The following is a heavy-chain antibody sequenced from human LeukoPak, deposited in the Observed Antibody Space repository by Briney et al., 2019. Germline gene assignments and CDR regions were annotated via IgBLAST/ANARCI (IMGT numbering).Heavy chain of an antibody. CDR3: AKVEGGGLDY. J-gene: IGHJ4*02. V-gene: IGHV3-23*01. CDR1: GLTFSSYA. Sequence: GGSLRLSCAASGLTFSSYAMSWVRQAPGRGLEWVSTITGSGAYTNYANSVKGRFTISRDNSKNTLYLQMNSLRAEDTAVYYCAKVEGGGLDYWGQGTLVTVSS. D-gene: IGHD2-15*01. CDR2: ITGSGAYT.